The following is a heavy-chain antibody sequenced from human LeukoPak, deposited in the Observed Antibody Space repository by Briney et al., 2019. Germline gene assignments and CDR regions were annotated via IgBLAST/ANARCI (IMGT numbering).Heavy chain of an antibody. CDR1: GGSISSGSYY. CDR3: ARDRQQWLVRGAFDI. CDR2: IYTSGST. Sequence: PSQTLSLTCTVSGGSISSGSYYWSWIRQPAGKGLEWIGRIYTSGSTNYNPSLKSRVTISVDTSKNQFSLKLSSVTAADTAVYYCARDRQQWLVRGAFDIWGQGTMVTVSS. D-gene: IGHD6-19*01. J-gene: IGHJ3*02. V-gene: IGHV4-61*02.